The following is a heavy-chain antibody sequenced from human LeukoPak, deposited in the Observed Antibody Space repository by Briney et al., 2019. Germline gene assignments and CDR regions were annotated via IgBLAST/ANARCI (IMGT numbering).Heavy chain of an antibody. CDR2: IWYDGSNK. CDR3: AKGLDILTGYYAFDY. J-gene: IGHJ4*02. Sequence: GRSLRLSCAASGFTFSSYGMHWVRQAPGKGLEWVAVIWYDGSNKYYADSVKGRFTISRDNSKNTLYLQMNSLRAEDTAVYYCAKGLDILTGYYAFDYWGQGTLVTVSS. D-gene: IGHD3-9*01. V-gene: IGHV3-33*06. CDR1: GFTFSSYG.